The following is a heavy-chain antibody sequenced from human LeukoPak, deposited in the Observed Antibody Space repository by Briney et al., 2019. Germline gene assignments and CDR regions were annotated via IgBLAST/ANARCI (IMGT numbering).Heavy chain of an antibody. CDR3: ARDKGGETYYYDSSGYGYFDY. J-gene: IGHJ4*02. D-gene: IGHD3-22*01. V-gene: IGHV3-48*04. CDR1: GFTFSSYS. Sequence: GGSLRLSCAASGFTFSSYSMNWVRQAPGKGLEWVSYISSSSSTIYYADSVKGRFTISRDNAKNSLYLQMNSLRAEDTAVYYCARDKGGETYYYDSSGYGYFDYWGQGTLVTVSS. CDR2: ISSSSSTI.